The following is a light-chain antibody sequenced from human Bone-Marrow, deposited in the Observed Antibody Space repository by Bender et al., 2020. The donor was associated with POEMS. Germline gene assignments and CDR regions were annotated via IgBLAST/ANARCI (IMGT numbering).Light chain of an antibody. J-gene: IGLJ2*01. CDR3: QAWDSYSLI. Sequence: SYEVTQPPSVSVSPGQTASITCSGDDLGDKYVSWYQQKPGQSPVLVIYQDTKRPSGNPERFSGSNSGNTATLTISGTQAMDEADYYCQAWDSYSLIFGGGTKLTVL. CDR1: DLGDKY. V-gene: IGLV3-1*01. CDR2: QDT.